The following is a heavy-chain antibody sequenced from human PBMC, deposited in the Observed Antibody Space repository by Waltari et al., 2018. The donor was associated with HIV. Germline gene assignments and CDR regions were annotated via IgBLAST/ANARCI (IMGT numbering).Heavy chain of an antibody. J-gene: IGHJ6*03. CDR3: ARDPAMVTPFYYYMDV. D-gene: IGHD5-18*01. Sequence: EVQLVESGGGMVKPGASLRLSCAAPGSTFSSYRMYWVRQAPGKGLEWVSSISSRSSYMYYADSVKGRFTISRDNARNSLYLQMNSLRAEDTAVYYCARDPAMVTPFYYYMDVWGKGTTVTVSS. CDR2: ISSRSSYM. CDR1: GSTFSSYR. V-gene: IGHV3-21*01.